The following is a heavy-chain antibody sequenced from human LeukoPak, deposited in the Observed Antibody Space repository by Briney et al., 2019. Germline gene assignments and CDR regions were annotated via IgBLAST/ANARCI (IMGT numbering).Heavy chain of an antibody. Sequence: GGSLRLSCAASGFTFSNYEMHWVRQAPGKGLEWVSYISSSGSDIYYADSVKGRFTISRDNAKNSLYLQMNSLRAEDTAVYYCARVPSSGWYGGGDYWGQGTLVTVSS. CDR2: ISSSGSDI. V-gene: IGHV3-48*03. CDR3: ARVPSSGWYGGGDY. D-gene: IGHD6-19*01. CDR1: GFTFSNYE. J-gene: IGHJ4*02.